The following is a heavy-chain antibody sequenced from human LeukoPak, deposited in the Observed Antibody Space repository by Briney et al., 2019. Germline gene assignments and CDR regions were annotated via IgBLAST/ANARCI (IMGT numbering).Heavy chain of an antibody. Sequence: HPGGSLRLSCAASGFTFSSYGMHWVRQAPGKGLEWVAFIRYDGSNKYYADSVKGRFTISRDNSKNTLYLQMNSLRAEDTAVYYCAKDYGSGWSRYYYYYYMDVWGKGTTVTISS. CDR3: AKDYGSGWSRYYYYYYMDV. CDR2: IRYDGSNK. D-gene: IGHD6-19*01. J-gene: IGHJ6*03. CDR1: GFTFSSYG. V-gene: IGHV3-30*02.